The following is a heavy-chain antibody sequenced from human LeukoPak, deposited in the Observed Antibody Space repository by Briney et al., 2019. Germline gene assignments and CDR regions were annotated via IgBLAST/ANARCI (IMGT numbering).Heavy chain of an antibody. CDR1: GGSISSYY. J-gene: IGHJ4*02. Sequence: SETLSLTCTVSGGSISSYYWSWIRQPAGQGLEWIGRIYTSGSTNYNPSLKSRFTMSVDTYKNQFSLKLSSVTAADTAVYYCASSLGYSGYDFDYWGQGTLVTVSS. CDR3: ASSLGYSGYDFDY. D-gene: IGHD5-12*01. CDR2: IYTSGST. V-gene: IGHV4-4*07.